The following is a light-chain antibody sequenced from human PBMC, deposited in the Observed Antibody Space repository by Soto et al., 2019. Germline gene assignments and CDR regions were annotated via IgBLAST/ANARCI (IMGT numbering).Light chain of an antibody. CDR3: QQYNSYRGT. CDR2: AAS. J-gene: IGKJ1*01. CDR1: QSVLKN. Sequence: EIETTQSRDTLSVSPGARPTHSCKAVQSVLKNLAWYQQKPGKAPRLLIHAASTRATGIPARFSGSGSGTEFTLTISSLQPDDFETYYCQQYNSYRGTFGQGTKVDIK. V-gene: IGKV3-15*01.